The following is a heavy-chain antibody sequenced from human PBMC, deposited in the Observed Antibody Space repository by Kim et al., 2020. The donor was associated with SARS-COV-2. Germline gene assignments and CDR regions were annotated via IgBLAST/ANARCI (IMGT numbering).Heavy chain of an antibody. J-gene: IGHJ5*02. CDR1: GGSISSGGYY. Sequence: SETLSLTCTVSGGSISSGGYYWSWIRQHPGKGLEWIGYIYYSGSTYYNPSLKSRVTISVDTSKNQFSLKLSSVTAADTAVYYCARWTAMRYSGSQFNWFDPWGQGTLVTVSS. D-gene: IGHD1-26*01. V-gene: IGHV4-31*03. CDR3: ARWTAMRYSGSQFNWFDP. CDR2: IYYSGST.